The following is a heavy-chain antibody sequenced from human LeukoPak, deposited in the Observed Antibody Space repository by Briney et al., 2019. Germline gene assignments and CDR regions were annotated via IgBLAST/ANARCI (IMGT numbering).Heavy chain of an antibody. D-gene: IGHD3-3*02. Sequence: GGSLRLSCGASGFTFSTYAMHWVRQAPGKGLECVSVMSYDGTTKYYADSVKGRFTISRDNSNDTLYLQMNSLRPEDTALYYCARVNTIFGVDIVSLGPEFEFWGQGTLVTVSS. V-gene: IGHV3-30*03. CDR2: MSYDGTTK. CDR1: GFTFSTYA. J-gene: IGHJ4*02. CDR3: ARVNTIFGVDIVSLGPEFEF.